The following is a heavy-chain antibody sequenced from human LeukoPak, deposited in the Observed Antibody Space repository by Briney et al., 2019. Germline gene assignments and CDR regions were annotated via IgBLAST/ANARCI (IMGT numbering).Heavy chain of an antibody. D-gene: IGHD3-22*01. J-gene: IGHJ5*02. CDR3: ARATKLSWYYYDSSGYYPFDP. CDR2: INHSGST. Sequence: SETLSLTCAVYGGSFSGYYWSWIRQPPGKGLEWIGEINHSGSTNYNPSLKSRVTISVDTSKNQFSLKLSSVTAADTAVYYCARATKLSWYYYDSSGYYPFDPWGQGTLVTVSS. CDR1: GGSFSGYY. V-gene: IGHV4-34*01.